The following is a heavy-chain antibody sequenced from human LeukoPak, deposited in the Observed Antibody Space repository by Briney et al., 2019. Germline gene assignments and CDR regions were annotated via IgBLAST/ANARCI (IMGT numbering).Heavy chain of an antibody. D-gene: IGHD6-6*01. Sequence: GRSLRLSCAASGFTFSSYGMHWVRQAPGKGLEWVAVISYDGSNKYYADSVKGRFTISRDNSKNTLYLQMNSLRAEDTAVYYCAKAALIAARLGHFDYWGQGTLVTASS. J-gene: IGHJ4*02. CDR2: ISYDGSNK. V-gene: IGHV3-30*18. CDR3: AKAALIAARLGHFDY. CDR1: GFTFSSYG.